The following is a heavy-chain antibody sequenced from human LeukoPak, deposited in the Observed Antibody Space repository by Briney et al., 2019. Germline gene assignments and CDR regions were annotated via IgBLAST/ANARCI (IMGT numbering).Heavy chain of an antibody. D-gene: IGHD6-6*01. J-gene: IGHJ4*02. CDR2: MSYDGSNK. CDR1: GFTFSSYA. Sequence: GGFLRLSCAASGFTFSSYAMHWVRQAPGKGLEWVAVMSYDGSNKYYADSVKGRFTISRDNSKNTLYLQMNSLRAEDTAVYYCARSSSSLDYWGQGTLVTVSS. V-gene: IGHV3-30-3*01. CDR3: ARSSSSLDY.